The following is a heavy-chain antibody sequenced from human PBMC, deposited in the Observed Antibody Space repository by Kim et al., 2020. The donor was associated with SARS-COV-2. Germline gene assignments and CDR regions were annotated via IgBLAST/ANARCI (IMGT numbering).Heavy chain of an antibody. D-gene: IGHD3-16*02. Sequence: YTRGRTEYNPSLQSRVTMSVDMSKDQFSLKLSSVTAAGTAGYYCASALGHWGQGTLVTVSS. J-gene: IGHJ4*02. V-gene: IGHV4-4*07. CDR2: YTRGRT. CDR3: ASALGH.